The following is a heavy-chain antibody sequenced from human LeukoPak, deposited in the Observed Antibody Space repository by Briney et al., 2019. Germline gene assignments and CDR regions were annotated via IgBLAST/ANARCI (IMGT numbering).Heavy chain of an antibody. CDR2: TYYRSKWYA. CDR1: GDSVSSINGA. Sequence: SQTLSLTCAISGDSVSSINGAWTWIRQSPSRGLEWLGRTYYRSKWYAEYAESMRGRITISPDTSMNQYSLHVLSVTPEDTAVYYCARDLGNTGWYTFDYWGQGILVTVSS. J-gene: IGHJ4*02. D-gene: IGHD6-19*01. CDR3: ARDLGNTGWYTFDY. V-gene: IGHV6-1*01.